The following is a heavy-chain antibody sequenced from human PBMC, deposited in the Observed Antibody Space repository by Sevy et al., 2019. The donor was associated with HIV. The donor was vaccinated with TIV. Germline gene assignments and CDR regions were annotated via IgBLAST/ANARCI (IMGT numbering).Heavy chain of an antibody. CDR3: ARDSDFWSGSSTFTY. V-gene: IGHV1-2*02. D-gene: IGHD3-3*01. CDR1: GYTFTVYY. CDR2: INPNSGGT. J-gene: IGHJ4*02. Sequence: PSVKVSCKASGYTFTVYYLNWVRQAPGQGLEWMGWINPNSGGTKYAQKFEGRVTMTTDTSISTAYMELSSLGSDDTAVYYCARDSDFWSGSSTFTYWGQGTLVTVSS.